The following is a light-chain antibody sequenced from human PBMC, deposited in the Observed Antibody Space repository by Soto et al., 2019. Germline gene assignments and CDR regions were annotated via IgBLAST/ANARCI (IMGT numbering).Light chain of an antibody. V-gene: IGLV2-14*01. CDR1: SNDVGGYNY. J-gene: IGLJ1*01. CDR2: EVS. Sequence: QSALTQPASVSGSPGQSITISCTGTSNDVGGYNYVSWYQQHPGKAPKLMIYEVSNRPSGVSNRFSGSKSGNTASLTISGLQAEDEADYYCSSYISSSIDYVFGTGTKVTVL. CDR3: SSYISSSIDYV.